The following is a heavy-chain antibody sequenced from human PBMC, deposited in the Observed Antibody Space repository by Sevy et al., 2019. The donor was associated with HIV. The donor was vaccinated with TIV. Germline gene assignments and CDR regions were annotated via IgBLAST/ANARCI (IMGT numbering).Heavy chain of an antibody. CDR1: GSTLTKLS. CDR2: FDPEDGET. D-gene: IGHD3-22*01. CDR3: ATTKDYYDSSGSPFDY. J-gene: IGHJ4*02. Sequence: ASVKVSCKVSGSTLTKLSMHWVRQVPGKGLEWMVSFDPEDGETIYARKFQGRVTMTEDTSTDTAYMVVSSLRSEDTAVYYCATTKDYYDSSGSPFDYWGQGTLVTVSS. V-gene: IGHV1-24*01.